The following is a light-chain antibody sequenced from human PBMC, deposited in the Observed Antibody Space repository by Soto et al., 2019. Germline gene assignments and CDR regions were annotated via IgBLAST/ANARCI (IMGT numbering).Light chain of an antibody. CDR1: QSVSGSY. V-gene: IGKV3-20*01. Sequence: EIVLTQSPGTLSLSPGERATLSCRASQSVSGSYLAWYQQKPGQSPRLLIYGSSDRATGIPDRFSGSGSGTDFTLTISRVEPEDFAVYYCQQYGSSPPYTFVQGTKLEIK. CDR2: GSS. CDR3: QQYGSSPPYT. J-gene: IGKJ2*01.